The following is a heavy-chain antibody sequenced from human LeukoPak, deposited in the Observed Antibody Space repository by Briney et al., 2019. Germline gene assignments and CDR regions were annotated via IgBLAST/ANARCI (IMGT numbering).Heavy chain of an antibody. CDR1: GYTFNNYA. D-gene: IGHD6-19*01. V-gene: IGHV3-23*01. CDR2: ISGDAGST. CDR3: AKDRKTRWLVLGTKRLVL. Sequence: GGSLRLSCAASGYTFNNYAMICVRQAPGRGLEWLSLISGDAGSTTYADSVKDRFTIFRDNSNNTLYLQMNKLRAEDTAVYYCAKDRKTRWLVLGTKRLVLGGEGALVTVSS. J-gene: IGHJ4*02.